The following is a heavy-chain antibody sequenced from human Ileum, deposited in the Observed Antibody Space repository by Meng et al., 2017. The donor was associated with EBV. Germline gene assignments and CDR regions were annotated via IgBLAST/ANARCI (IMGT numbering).Heavy chain of an antibody. J-gene: IGHJ4*02. D-gene: IGHD2-15*01. Sequence: QVHLLQSGPEVKKPGASVRVSCKVSGYTFGSYGICWVRQAPGQGLEWMGWFVNYVDTYPAPKFQGRVTMTTDTHTNTAFMELRSLTSDDTAVYYCASGTPGRSYCDYWGQGTRVTVSS. CDR1: GYTFGSYG. V-gene: IGHV1-18*01. CDR3: ASGTPGRSYCDY. CDR2: FVNYVDT.